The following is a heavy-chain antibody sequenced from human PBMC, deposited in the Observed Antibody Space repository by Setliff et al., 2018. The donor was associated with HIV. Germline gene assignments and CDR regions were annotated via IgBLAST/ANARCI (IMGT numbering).Heavy chain of an antibody. CDR3: GRGRSRAKDAFDI. J-gene: IGHJ3*02. CDR1: GYTFIAYG. D-gene: IGHD6-13*01. CDR2: ISTYSDET. Sequence: GASVKVSCKASGYTFIAYGLSWVRQAPGQGLEWMGWISTYSDETSYAQKLQGRVTMTTDTSTSTAYMELSSLRSEDTAMYYCGRGRSRAKDAFDIWGQGTMVTVSS. V-gene: IGHV1-18*01.